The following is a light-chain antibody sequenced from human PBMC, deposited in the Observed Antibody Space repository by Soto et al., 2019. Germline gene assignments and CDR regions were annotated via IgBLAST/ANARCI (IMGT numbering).Light chain of an antibody. CDR3: QQSYSSPRT. J-gene: IGKJ1*01. Sequence: MRMTQSPSSLSASVGDRVTITCRASQSISIYLNWYQQKPGKAPNLLIYAASNLQSGVPSRFSGSGSGTDFTLTISSMQLEDFANYYCQQSYSSPRTFVQGTKVDXK. CDR2: AAS. CDR1: QSISIY. V-gene: IGKV1-39*01.